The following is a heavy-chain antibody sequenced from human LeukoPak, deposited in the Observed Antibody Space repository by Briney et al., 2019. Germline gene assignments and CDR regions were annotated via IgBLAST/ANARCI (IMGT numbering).Heavy chain of an antibody. CDR1: GYTFTGYY. J-gene: IGHJ4*02. CDR3: ATEAIAVAGGVDY. Sequence: ASVKVSCKASGYTFTGYYMHWVRQAPGQGLEWMGWINPNSGGTNYAQKFQGRVTVTRDTSISTAYMELSRLRSDDTAVYYCATEAIAVAGGVDYWGQGTLVTVSS. D-gene: IGHD6-19*01. V-gene: IGHV1-2*02. CDR2: INPNSGGT.